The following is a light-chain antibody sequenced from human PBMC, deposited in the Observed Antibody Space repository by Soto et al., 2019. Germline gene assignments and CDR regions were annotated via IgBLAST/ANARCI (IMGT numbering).Light chain of an antibody. Sequence: ETVMTQSPATLSVSPGERATLSCRASQSVSSGLAWYQQKPGQAPRPLIYGASTRATGIPARFSGSGSGTEFTLTISSPQSEDCAVYYCQQYSNWPLTFGGGTKVDIK. CDR1: QSVSSG. V-gene: IGKV3-15*01. CDR2: GAS. CDR3: QQYSNWPLT. J-gene: IGKJ4*01.